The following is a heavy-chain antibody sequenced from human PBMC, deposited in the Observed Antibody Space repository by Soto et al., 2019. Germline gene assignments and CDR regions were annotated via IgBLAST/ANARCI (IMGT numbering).Heavy chain of an antibody. D-gene: IGHD5-12*01. CDR2: ISDSSTYI. CDR3: ARGWLRDPWMY. CDR1: GFIFSSYT. V-gene: IGHV3-21*01. J-gene: IGHJ4*02. Sequence: EVQLVESGGGLVKPGGSLRLSCAASGFIFSSYTMNWVRQAPGKGLEWVSSISDSSTYIYYADSLKGRFTISRDNDYNSLYLQMNSLRAEDTAVYYCARGWLRDPWMYWGQGTLVTVYS.